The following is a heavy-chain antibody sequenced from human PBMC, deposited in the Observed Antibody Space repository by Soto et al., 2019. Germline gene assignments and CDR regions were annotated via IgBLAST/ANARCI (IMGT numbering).Heavy chain of an antibody. CDR2: ISYDGSNK. CDR3: TKSALSVTSSYYFDY. V-gene: IGHV3-30*18. Sequence: QVQLVESGGGVVQPGRSLRLSCAASGFTFSSYGMHWVRQAPGKGLEWVAVISYDGSNKYYADSVKGRFTTSRDNSTNTLYLQWNSLRAEDTAVYHCTKSALSVTSSYYFDYWGQGTLVTVSS. CDR1: GFTFSSYG. J-gene: IGHJ4*02. D-gene: IGHD4-17*01.